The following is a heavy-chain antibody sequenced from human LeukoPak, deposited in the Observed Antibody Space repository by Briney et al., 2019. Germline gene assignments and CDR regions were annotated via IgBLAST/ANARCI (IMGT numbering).Heavy chain of an antibody. CDR2: ISSSSSYI. V-gene: IGHV3-21*04. Sequence: GGSLRLSCAASGFTFSSYSMNWVRQAPGKGLEWVSSISSSSSYIYYADSVKGRFTISRDNAKNSLYLQMNSLRAEDTALYYCAKAYYGSGSIDYWGQGTLVTVSS. CDR1: GFTFSSYS. J-gene: IGHJ4*02. D-gene: IGHD3-10*01. CDR3: AKAYYGSGSIDY.